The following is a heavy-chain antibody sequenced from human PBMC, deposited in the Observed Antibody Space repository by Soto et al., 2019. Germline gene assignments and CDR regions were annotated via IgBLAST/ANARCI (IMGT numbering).Heavy chain of an antibody. Sequence: GGSLRLSCAASGFTFGSYSMNWVRQAPGKGLEWVSSISSSSSYIYYADSVKGRFTISRDNAKNSLYLQMNSLRAEDTAVYYCASSCSSTSCYSDYYMDVWGKGTTVTVSS. J-gene: IGHJ6*03. D-gene: IGHD2-2*01. CDR1: GFTFGSYS. CDR3: ASSCSSTSCYSDYYMDV. V-gene: IGHV3-21*01. CDR2: ISSSSSYI.